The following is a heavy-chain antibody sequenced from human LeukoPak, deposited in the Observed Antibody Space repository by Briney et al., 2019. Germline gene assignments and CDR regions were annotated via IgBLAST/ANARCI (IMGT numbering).Heavy chain of an antibody. Sequence: PGGSLRLSCAASGFTFRSYWMRWVRQAPGKGLEWVANIKQDGSEKNYVDSVKGRFTISRDNAKNSLYLQMNSLRAEDTAVYYCARGITYSSSSDYWGQGTLVTVSS. CDR1: GFTFRSYW. V-gene: IGHV3-7*03. CDR2: IKQDGSEK. J-gene: IGHJ4*02. D-gene: IGHD6-6*01. CDR3: ARGITYSSSSDY.